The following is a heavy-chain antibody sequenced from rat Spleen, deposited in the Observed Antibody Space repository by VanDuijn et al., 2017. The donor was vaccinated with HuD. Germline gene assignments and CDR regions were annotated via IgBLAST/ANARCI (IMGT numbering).Heavy chain of an antibody. V-gene: IGHV2-43*01. D-gene: IGHD1-4*01. Sequence: QVQLKESGPGLVQPSQTLSLACTVSGFSLTNYHVHWVRQPSGKGLEWTGVIWTGGNTEYNSPLKSRLSITRDTSKSQVFLKMNSLQTEDTATYYCARELPGYNPFDYWGQGVMVTVSS. J-gene: IGHJ2*01. CDR1: GFSLTNYH. CDR3: ARELPGYNPFDY. CDR2: IWTGGNT.